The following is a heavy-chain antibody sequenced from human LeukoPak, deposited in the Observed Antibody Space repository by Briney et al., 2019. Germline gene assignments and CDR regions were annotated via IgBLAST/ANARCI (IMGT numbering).Heavy chain of an antibody. V-gene: IGHV3-21*01. D-gene: IGHD4-17*01. CDR2: MSSRSNDI. CDR3: ARGTGDYLFDY. CDR1: GFTFSSYS. J-gene: IGHJ4*02. Sequence: GGSLRLSCAASGFTFSSYSVNWVRQAPGKGLEWVSSMSSRSNDIYYADSLKGRFTISRDIAQNSLYLQMNSLRAKDTGIYYCARGTGDYLFDYWGQGTLVTVSS.